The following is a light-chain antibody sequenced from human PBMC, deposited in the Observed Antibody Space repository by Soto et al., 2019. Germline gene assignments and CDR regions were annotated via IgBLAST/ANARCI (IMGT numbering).Light chain of an antibody. CDR3: HQYATSPQT. V-gene: IGKV3-20*01. J-gene: IGKJ1*01. Sequence: EIVLTQSPGTLSLSPGERATLSCRASQSVPKNYLAWYQQKPGQAPRLLIYGPSSRATSIPDRFSGSGSGTDFTLSITRLEPEDVAVDYCHQYATSPQTFGQGTKVESK. CDR1: QSVPKNY. CDR2: GPS.